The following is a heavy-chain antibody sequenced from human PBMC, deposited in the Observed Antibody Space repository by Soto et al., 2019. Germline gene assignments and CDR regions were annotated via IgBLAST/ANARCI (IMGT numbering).Heavy chain of an antibody. CDR2: ISYDGSNK. Sequence: GGSLRLSCAASGFPFSSYTMHWVRQAPGKGLEWVAVISYDGSNKYYADSVKGRFTISRDNSKNTLYLQMNSLRAEDTAVYYCARDKDFPPGPCGQGNLVTVSS. CDR3: ARDKDFPPGP. CDR1: GFPFSSYT. J-gene: IGHJ5*02. V-gene: IGHV3-30-3*01.